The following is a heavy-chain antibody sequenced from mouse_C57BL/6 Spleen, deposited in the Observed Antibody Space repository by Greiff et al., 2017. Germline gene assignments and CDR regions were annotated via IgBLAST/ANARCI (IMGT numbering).Heavy chain of an antibody. CDR1: GYAFSSSW. Sequence: QVQLQQSGPELVKPGASVKISCKASGYAFSSSWMNWVKQRPGKGLEWIGRIYPGDGDTNYNGKFKGKATLTADKSSSTAYMQLSSLTSEDSAVYICAREVYYSNWYFDGWGTGTTVTVSS. J-gene: IGHJ1*03. CDR2: IYPGDGDT. V-gene: IGHV1-82*01. CDR3: AREVYYSNWYFDG. D-gene: IGHD2-5*01.